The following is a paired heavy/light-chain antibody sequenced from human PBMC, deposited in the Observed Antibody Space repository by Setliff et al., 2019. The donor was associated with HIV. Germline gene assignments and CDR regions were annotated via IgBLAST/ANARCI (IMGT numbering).Heavy chain of an antibody. J-gene: IGHJ3*02. Sequence: QVQLQESGPGLVKPSETLSLTCTVSGGSINNYYWNWIRQPAGKRLEWIGRIYNSESTIYNPSLKSRVTMSVDTSKNQVVLNLRSVTAADTALYYCARVLDYYDKSAYSPDVFDIWGQGTMVTVSS. D-gene: IGHD3-22*01. V-gene: IGHV4-4*07. CDR2: IYNSEST. CDR1: GGSINNYY. CDR3: ARVLDYYDKSAYSPDVFDI.
Light chain of an antibody. CDR2: GAS. CDR1: QSVRNNY. J-gene: IGKJ1*01. Sequence: EIVLTQSPGILSLSPGERATLSCRASQSVRNNYLAWYQQKPGQAPRLLIYGASTRATGIPDRFSGSGSGADFTLTISRLEPEDFAVYYCQHYSKSPWTFGQGTKVEVK. CDR3: QHYSKSPWT. V-gene: IGKV3-20*01.